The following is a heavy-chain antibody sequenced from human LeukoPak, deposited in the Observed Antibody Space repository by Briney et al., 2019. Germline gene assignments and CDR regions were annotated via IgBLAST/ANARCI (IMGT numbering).Heavy chain of an antibody. CDR3: ASGFWGNYYDSSGYPFDY. CDR1: GFTVSGNY. CDR2: IYSGGST. D-gene: IGHD3-22*01. J-gene: IGHJ4*02. V-gene: IGHV3-66*01. Sequence: GGSLRLSCAASGFTVSGNYMSWVRQAPGKGLEWVSVIYSGGSTYYADSVKGRFTISRDNSKNTLYLQMNSLRAEDTAVYYCASGFWGNYYDSSGYPFDYWGQGTLVTVSS.